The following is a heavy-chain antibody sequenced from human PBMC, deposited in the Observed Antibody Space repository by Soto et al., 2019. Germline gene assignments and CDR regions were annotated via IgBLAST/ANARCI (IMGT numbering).Heavy chain of an antibody. Sequence: ASVKVSCKASGFTFSNYGLNWVRQAPGQGLEWMGWVSANNGHTNYAQNLQGRVSMTTDTSTSTAYMELRGLTFDDTAVYYCARDIESVTAKHYFYYYAMDVWGQGTTVTVSS. V-gene: IGHV1-18*01. CDR1: GFTFSNYG. CDR3: ARDIESVTAKHYFYYYAMDV. D-gene: IGHD2-8*01. J-gene: IGHJ6*02. CDR2: VSANNGHT.